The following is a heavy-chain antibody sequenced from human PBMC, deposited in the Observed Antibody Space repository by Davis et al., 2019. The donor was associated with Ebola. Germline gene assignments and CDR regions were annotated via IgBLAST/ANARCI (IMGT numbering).Heavy chain of an antibody. D-gene: IGHD6-6*01. CDR3: ARAEYSSSSWYFDL. V-gene: IGHV3-23*01. J-gene: IGHJ2*01. Sequence: GGSLRLSCAASGFTFSSYDMSWVRQAPGKGLEWVSAISGSGGSTYYADSVKGRFTISRDNSKNTLYLQMNSLRAEDTAVYYCARAEYSSSSWYFDLWGRGTLVTVSS. CDR1: GFTFSSYD. CDR2: ISGSGGST.